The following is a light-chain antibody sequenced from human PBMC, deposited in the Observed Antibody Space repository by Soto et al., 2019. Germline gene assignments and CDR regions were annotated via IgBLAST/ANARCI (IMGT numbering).Light chain of an antibody. Sequence: ALTQPASVSGSPGQSITISCTGTSSDVGSYNYVSWYQLHPGKAPKLMIYEVSNRPSGVSNRFSGSKSGNSASLTISGLQAEDEADYYCTSYTTSSTLSYVFGTGTKVTVL. J-gene: IGLJ1*01. CDR3: TSYTTSSTLSYV. CDR1: SSDVGSYNY. V-gene: IGLV2-14*01. CDR2: EVS.